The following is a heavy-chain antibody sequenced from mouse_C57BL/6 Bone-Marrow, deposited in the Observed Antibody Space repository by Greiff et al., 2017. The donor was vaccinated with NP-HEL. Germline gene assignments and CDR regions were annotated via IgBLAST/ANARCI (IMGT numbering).Heavy chain of an antibody. CDR1: GYTFTDYN. Sequence: EVQLQQSGPELVKPGASVKIPCKASGYTFTDYNMDWVKQSHGKSLEWIGDINPNNGGTIYNQKFKGKATLTVDKSSSTAYMELRSLTSEDTAVYYCARGITTVVAKSYYFDYWGQGTTLTVSS. D-gene: IGHD1-1*01. CDR2: INPNNGGT. J-gene: IGHJ2*01. V-gene: IGHV1-18*01. CDR3: ARGITTVVAKSYYFDY.